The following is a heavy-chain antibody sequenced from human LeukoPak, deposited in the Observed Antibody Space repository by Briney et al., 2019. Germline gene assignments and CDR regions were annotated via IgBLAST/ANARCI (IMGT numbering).Heavy chain of an antibody. D-gene: IGHD3-22*01. V-gene: IGHV4-31*03. CDR3: ARYLRTPRSSGYYYPYFDY. Sequence: PSQTLSLTCTVSGGSISSGVYYWSWIRQHPGKGLEWIGYIYYSGSTYYNPSLKSRVTISVDTSKNQFSLKLSSVTAADTAVYYCARYLRTPRSSGYYYPYFDYWGQGTLVTVSS. CDR1: GGSISSGVYY. CDR2: IYYSGST. J-gene: IGHJ4*02.